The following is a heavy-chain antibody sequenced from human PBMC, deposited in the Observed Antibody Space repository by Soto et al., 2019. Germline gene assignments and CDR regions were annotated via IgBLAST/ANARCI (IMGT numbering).Heavy chain of an antibody. V-gene: IGHV4-31*03. Sequence: QVQLQESGPGLVKPSLTLSLTCTVSGGSISSGGYYWSWIRQHPGKGLEWIGYIYYSGSTYYNPSLKSRVTISVDTSKNQFSLKLSSVTAADTAVYYCARDPVVPAAYPDAFDIWGQGTMVTVSS. CDR3: ARDPVVPAAYPDAFDI. J-gene: IGHJ3*02. CDR2: IYYSGST. D-gene: IGHD2-2*01. CDR1: GGSISSGGYY.